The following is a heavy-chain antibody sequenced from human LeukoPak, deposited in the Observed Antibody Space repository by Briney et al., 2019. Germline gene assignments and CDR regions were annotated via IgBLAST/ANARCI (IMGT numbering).Heavy chain of an antibody. CDR1: GFTFGDYA. J-gene: IGHJ4*02. CDR2: TSGTEDST. D-gene: IGHD6-19*01. Sequence: PGRSLRLSCTASGFTFGDYAMSWVRQAPGKGLEWLAVTSGTEDSTHYADSVRGRFIISTDSSKKSLYLQMNSLRAEDTAVYYCTKDLMTGFSSGWYFGYWGLGTLVTVSS. V-gene: IGHV3-23*01. CDR3: TKDLMTGFSSGWYFGY.